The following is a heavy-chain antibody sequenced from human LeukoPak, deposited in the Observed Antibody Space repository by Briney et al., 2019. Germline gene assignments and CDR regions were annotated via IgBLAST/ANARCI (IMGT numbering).Heavy chain of an antibody. CDR3: ARGDERRYITGYFDY. Sequence: PGGSLRLACAASGFTFSSYSMNWVRQAPGKGLERVSYISSSSSTIYYADSVKGRFTISRDNSKNTLYLQMNSLRTEDTAVYYCARGDERRYITGYFDYWGQGTLVTVSS. D-gene: IGHD5-18*01. J-gene: IGHJ4*02. CDR1: GFTFSSYS. V-gene: IGHV3-48*01. CDR2: ISSSSSTI.